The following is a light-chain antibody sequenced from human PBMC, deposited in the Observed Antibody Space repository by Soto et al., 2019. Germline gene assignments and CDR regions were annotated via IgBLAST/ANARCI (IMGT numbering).Light chain of an antibody. Sequence: EIVMTQSPATLSVSPGERATLSCRASQSISNYLAWYQQKPGQAPRLLIYDASNRATGIPARFSGSGSGTDFSLNISRLKPEASAVYYGQQRSNWPHFGQGTRL. CDR2: DAS. CDR1: QSISNY. V-gene: IGKV3-11*01. J-gene: IGKJ5*01. CDR3: QQRSNWPH.